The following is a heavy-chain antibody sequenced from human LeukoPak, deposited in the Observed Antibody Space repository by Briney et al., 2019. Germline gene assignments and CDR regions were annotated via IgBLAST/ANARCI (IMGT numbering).Heavy chain of an antibody. CDR2: INQDGSAK. CDR1: GFTFSSYW. J-gene: IGHJ4*02. CDR3: ARVYCSGGTCSSYFDY. D-gene: IGHD2-15*01. V-gene: IGHV3-7*04. Sequence: GGSLRLSCEASGFTFSSYWMCWVRQAPGKGLEWVANINQDGSAKYYVDSVKGRFTISRDNAKNSLYLQMNSLRVEDTAMYYCARVYCSGGTCSSYFDYWGQGTLVTVSS.